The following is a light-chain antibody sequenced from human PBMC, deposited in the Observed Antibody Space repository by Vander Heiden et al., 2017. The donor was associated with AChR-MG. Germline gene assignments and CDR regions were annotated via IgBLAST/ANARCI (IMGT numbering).Light chain of an antibody. Sequence: DIALTQSPGTLPLSPGERATLSCRASQTVSSNYLVWYQQKPGQAPRLLIYAASRRATGIPDRFSGSGSGTDFTLTISRLEPEDFAVYYCQLYGDTPVYTFGPGTKVEIK. CDR2: AAS. J-gene: IGKJ2*01. CDR1: QTVSSNY. CDR3: QLYGDTPVYT. V-gene: IGKV3-20*01.